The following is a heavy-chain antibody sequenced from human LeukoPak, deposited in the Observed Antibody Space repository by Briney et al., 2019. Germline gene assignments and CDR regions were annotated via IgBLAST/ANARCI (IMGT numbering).Heavy chain of an antibody. CDR2: IDTSSSTM. D-gene: IGHD7-27*01. CDR1: AFTFSDYS. J-gene: IGHJ3*01. V-gene: IGHV3-48*02. CDR3: AREDDSWGPNNLDL. Sequence: GGSLRLSCAPSAFTFSDYSMNWVRQAPGKGLEWISYIDTSSSTMYYADSVMGRFTISRDNAKESLYLQMNSLRDDDTAVYYCAREDDSWGPNNLDLWGQGTMVTVSS.